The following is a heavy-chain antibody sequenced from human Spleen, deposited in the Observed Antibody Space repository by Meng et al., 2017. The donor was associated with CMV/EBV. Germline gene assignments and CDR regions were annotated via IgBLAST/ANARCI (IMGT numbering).Heavy chain of an antibody. J-gene: IGHJ4*02. CDR1: DFTFSNAW. V-gene: IGHV3-15*07. CDR3: TTDSGYY. Sequence: LSLSCAASDFTFSNAWMHWVRQAPGKGLEWGGRIKSKTDSGTADYAAPVKGRFTISRNDSKDTLYLQMNSLKTEDTALYFCTTDSGYYWGQGTLVTVSS. D-gene: IGHD5-12*01. CDR2: IKSKTDSGTA.